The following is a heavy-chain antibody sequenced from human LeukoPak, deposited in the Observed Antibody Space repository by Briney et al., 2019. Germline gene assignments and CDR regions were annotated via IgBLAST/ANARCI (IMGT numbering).Heavy chain of an antibody. J-gene: IGHJ6*02. Sequence: PGGSLRLSCAASGFTFRSYSMHWVRQAPGKGLQWVAVILYGGNTKYYADSVKGRFTVSRDNSKNTLYLQMNGLRVEDTAVYYCAKSGMIRGAMDVWGQGTTVTVSS. CDR1: GFTFRSYS. V-gene: IGHV3-30-3*02. D-gene: IGHD3-10*01. CDR2: ILYGGNTK. CDR3: AKSGMIRGAMDV.